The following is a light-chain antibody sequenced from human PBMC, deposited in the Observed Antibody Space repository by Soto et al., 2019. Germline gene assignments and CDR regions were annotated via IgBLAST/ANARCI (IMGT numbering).Light chain of an antibody. V-gene: IGKV3-20*01. Sequence: EIEFTQSPGTLNLSPGDRATLSCRASQSVGGNVAWYQQIPGQPPKLLIYGASSRATGIPDRFSGSGSGTDFTLTISRLEPEDFAVYYCQQFSSYPLTFGGGTKVDI. CDR1: QSVGGN. CDR3: QQFSSYPLT. J-gene: IGKJ4*01. CDR2: GAS.